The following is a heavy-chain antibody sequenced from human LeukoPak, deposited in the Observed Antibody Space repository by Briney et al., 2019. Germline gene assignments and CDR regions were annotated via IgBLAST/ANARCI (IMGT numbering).Heavy chain of an antibody. D-gene: IGHD3-10*01. J-gene: IGHJ5*02. CDR3: TTGRHYYGPGSYIGFDP. CDR2: IKTKTDGGTT. V-gene: IGHV3-15*01. Sequence: GGSLRLSCAASGFTFSNAWMSWVRQAPGKGLEWIGRIKTKTDGGTTDYAAPVKGRFTISRDDSKNTLYLQMNSLKIEDTAVYHCTTGRHYYGPGSYIGFDPWGQGTLVTVSS. CDR1: GFTFSNAW.